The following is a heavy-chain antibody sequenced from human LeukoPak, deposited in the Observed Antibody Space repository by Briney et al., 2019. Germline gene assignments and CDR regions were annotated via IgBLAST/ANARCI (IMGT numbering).Heavy chain of an antibody. CDR3: AKDPEPYYGDNWFDP. CDR2: ISGSGGST. CDR1: GFTFSSYG. Sequence: GGSLRLSCAASGFTFSSYGMSWVRQAPGRGLEWVSAISGSGGSTYYADSVKGRFTISRDNSKNTLYLQMNSLRAEDTAVYYCAKDPEPYYGDNWFDPWGQGTLVTVSS. J-gene: IGHJ5*02. D-gene: IGHD4-17*01. V-gene: IGHV3-23*01.